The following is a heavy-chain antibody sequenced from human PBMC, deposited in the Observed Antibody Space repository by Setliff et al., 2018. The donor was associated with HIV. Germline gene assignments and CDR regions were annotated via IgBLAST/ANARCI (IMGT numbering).Heavy chain of an antibody. CDR2: INCNDGSS. V-gene: IGHV1-46*01. Sequence: ASVKVSCKASGYTFTSYYMHWVRQAPGQGLEWMGIINCNDGSSTYAQRFQGRVTITADKSTNTAYMDLSSLRSEDTAVYYCARPTGGSLGDYFDYWGQGTLVTVSS. CDR1: GYTFTSYY. D-gene: IGHD3-16*01. CDR3: ARPTGGSLGDYFDY. J-gene: IGHJ4*02.